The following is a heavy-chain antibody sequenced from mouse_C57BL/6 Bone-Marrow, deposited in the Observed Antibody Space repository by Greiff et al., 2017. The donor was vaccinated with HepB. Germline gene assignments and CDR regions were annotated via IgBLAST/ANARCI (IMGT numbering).Heavy chain of an antibody. CDR2: IYPGSGST. Sequence: QVQLQQPGAELVKPGASVKMSCKASGYTFTSYWITWVKQRPGQGLEWIGDIYPGSGSTNYNEKFKSKATLTVDTSSSTAYMQLSSLTSEDSAVYYCARGGRLWGYAMDYWGQGTSVTVSS. V-gene: IGHV1-55*01. D-gene: IGHD1-1*02. CDR3: ARGGRLWGYAMDY. J-gene: IGHJ4*01. CDR1: GYTFTSYW.